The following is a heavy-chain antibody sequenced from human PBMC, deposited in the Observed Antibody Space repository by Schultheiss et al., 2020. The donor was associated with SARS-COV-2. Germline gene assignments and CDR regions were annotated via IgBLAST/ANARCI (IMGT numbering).Heavy chain of an antibody. J-gene: IGHJ4*02. D-gene: IGHD3-3*01. CDR1: GESFSGYY. V-gene: IGHV4-30-4*01. CDR2: IDYSGRI. CDR3: ARGNDFVYFFDS. Sequence: SETLSLTCAVYGESFSGYYWSWIRQSPGKGLEWIGYIDYSGRIFYNPSLKSRLTISVDTSKNQFSLKLTSLTAADTAIYYCARGNDFVYFFDSWGQGTLVTVSS.